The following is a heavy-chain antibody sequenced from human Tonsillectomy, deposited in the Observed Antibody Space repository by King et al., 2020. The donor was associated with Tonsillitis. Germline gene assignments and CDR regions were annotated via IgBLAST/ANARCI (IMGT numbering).Heavy chain of an antibody. Sequence: VQLVESGGGLVQPGGSLRLSCAASGFIFSSYAMSWVRQAPGKGLEWVSAISTSGGSTYYADSVKGRFTISRDNSKNTLHLQMNSLRAEDTAVYYCARDVYPGGWVDPRQGDWFDPWGQGTLVTGSS. V-gene: IGHV3-23*04. CDR3: ARDVYPGGWVDPRQGDWFDP. CDR2: ISTSGGST. CDR1: GFIFSSYA. D-gene: IGHD5/OR15-5a*01. J-gene: IGHJ5*02.